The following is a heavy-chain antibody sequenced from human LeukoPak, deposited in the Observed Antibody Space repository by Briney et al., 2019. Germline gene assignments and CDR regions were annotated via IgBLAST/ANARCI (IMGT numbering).Heavy chain of an antibody. CDR3: ARDGRPYYYDSSGHLDV. Sequence: GGSLRLSCAASGFTFSSYSMSWVRQAPGKGLEWVSSISSSSYIYYAASVKGRFTISRDNAKNSLYLQMNSLRAEDTAVYYCARDGRPYYYDSSGHLDVWGKGTTVTVSS. CDR1: GFTFSSYS. J-gene: IGHJ6*04. D-gene: IGHD3-22*01. V-gene: IGHV3-21*01. CDR2: ISSSSYI.